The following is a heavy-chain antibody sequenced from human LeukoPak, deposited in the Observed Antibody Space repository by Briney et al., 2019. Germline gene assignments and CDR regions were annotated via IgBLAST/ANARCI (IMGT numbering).Heavy chain of an antibody. J-gene: IGHJ4*02. CDR2: ISYGGRT. D-gene: IGHD3-16*01. CDR3: ARALLGEFPIYFDY. V-gene: IGHV4-59*08. Sequence: PSETLSLTCTVSGGSISSYYWSWIRQPPGKGLEWIGYISYGGRTNYNPSLQSRVTISVDTSKTQFSLNLDSVTAADTAVYYCARALLGEFPIYFDYWGQGTLVTVSS. CDR1: GGSISSYY.